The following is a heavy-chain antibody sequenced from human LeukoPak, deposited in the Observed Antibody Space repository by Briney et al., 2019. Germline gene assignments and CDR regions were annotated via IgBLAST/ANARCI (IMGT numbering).Heavy chain of an antibody. J-gene: IGHJ4*02. CDR2: IYYSGST. CDR3: ARDYSSGWYD. V-gene: IGHV4-59*01. Sequence: SETLSLTCTVSGGSISSYYWSWIRQPPGKGLEWTGYIYYSGSTNYNPSLKSRVTISVDTSKNQFSLKLSSVTAADTAVYYCARDYSSGWYDWGQGTLVTVSS. CDR1: GGSISSYY. D-gene: IGHD6-19*01.